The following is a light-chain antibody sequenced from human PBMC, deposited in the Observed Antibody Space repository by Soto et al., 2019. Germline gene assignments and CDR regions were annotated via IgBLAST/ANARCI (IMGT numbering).Light chain of an antibody. Sequence: QSVLTQPASVSGSPALSVTISCTGTSSDIGDYDYVSWYQQHPGKAPKLMIYEVSNRPSGISNRFSGSKSGNTASLTISGLQPEDEADYYCSSYTRSSSLVFGGGTKVTVL. J-gene: IGLJ2*01. CDR1: SSDIGDYDY. CDR3: SSYTRSSSLV. V-gene: IGLV2-14*01. CDR2: EVS.